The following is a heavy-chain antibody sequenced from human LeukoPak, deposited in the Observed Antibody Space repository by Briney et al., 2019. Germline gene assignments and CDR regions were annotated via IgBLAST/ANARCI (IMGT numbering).Heavy chain of an antibody. D-gene: IGHD5-12*01. Sequence: SETLSLTCTVSGGSISSYYWSWIRQPPGKGLEWIGYIYYSGSTNYNPSLKSRVTISVDTSKNQFSLKLSSVTAADTAVYYCARVSGYDWESFYDYRGQGILVTVSS. CDR2: IYYSGST. CDR3: ARVSGYDWESFYDY. V-gene: IGHV4-59*01. CDR1: GGSISSYY. J-gene: IGHJ4*02.